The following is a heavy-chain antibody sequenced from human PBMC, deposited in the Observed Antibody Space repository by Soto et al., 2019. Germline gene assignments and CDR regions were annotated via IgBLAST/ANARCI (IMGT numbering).Heavy chain of an antibody. CDR1: GFTFNNYA. V-gene: IGHV3-48*03. CDR3: ARALGDFWSGSEYNWFDT. J-gene: IGHJ5*02. D-gene: IGHD3-3*01. CDR2: ISSSGSTI. Sequence: GGSLRLSCAASGFTFNNYAMSWVRQAPGKGLEWVSCISSSGSTIYYADSVKGRFTISRDNAKNSLYLQMNSLRAEDTAVYYCARALGDFWSGSEYNWFDTWGQGTLVTVSS.